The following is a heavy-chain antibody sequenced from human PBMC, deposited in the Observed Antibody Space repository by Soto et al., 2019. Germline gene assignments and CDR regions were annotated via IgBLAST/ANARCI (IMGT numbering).Heavy chain of an antibody. D-gene: IGHD5-18*01. V-gene: IGHV3-48*03. Sequence: GGALRLSCAASGFTFSSYEMNWVRQAPGKGLEWVSYISSSGSTIYYADSVKGRFTISRDNAKNSLYLQMNSLRAEDTAVYYCASSLRGYSYGRFNWFDPWGQGTLVTVSS. CDR2: ISSSGSTI. CDR1: GFTFSSYE. CDR3: ASSLRGYSYGRFNWFDP. J-gene: IGHJ5*02.